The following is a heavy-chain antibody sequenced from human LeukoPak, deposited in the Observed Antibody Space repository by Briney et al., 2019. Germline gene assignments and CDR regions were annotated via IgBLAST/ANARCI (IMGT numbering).Heavy chain of an antibody. V-gene: IGHV3-23*01. CDR2: ISGSGGST. J-gene: IGHJ4*02. CDR1: GFTFSNYA. CDR3: AKDERNWNYNLASQTYD. D-gene: IGHD1-7*01. Sequence: PGGSLRLSCAASGFTFSNYAMSWVRQAPGKGLEWVSAISGSGGSTYYADSVKGRFAISRDNSKNTLYLQMNSLRADDTAVYYCAKDERNWNYNLASQTYDWGQGTLVTVSS.